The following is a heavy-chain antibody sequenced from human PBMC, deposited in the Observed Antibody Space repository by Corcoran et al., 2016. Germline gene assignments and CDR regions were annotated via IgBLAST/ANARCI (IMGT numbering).Heavy chain of an antibody. Sequence: EVQLVESGGGLVQPGGSLRLSCAASGFTFSAHWIHWVRQAPGKGLVWVSRISEDGGAMAYADSVRGRITIYRDHTKNTLYLQMNSLSDDDTAVYHCVRNLWVSGLDYWGQGVLVTVST. D-gene: IGHD3-16*01. CDR2: ISEDGGAM. J-gene: IGHJ4*02. CDR3: VRNLWVSGLDY. CDR1: GFTFSAHW. V-gene: IGHV3-74*01.